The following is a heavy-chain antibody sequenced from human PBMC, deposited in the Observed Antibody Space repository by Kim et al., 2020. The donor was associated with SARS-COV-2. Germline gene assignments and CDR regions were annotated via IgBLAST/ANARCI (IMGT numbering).Heavy chain of an antibody. J-gene: IGHJ6*02. D-gene: IGHD3-10*01. CDR2: IYHSGST. CDR3: ASLIWFGELTLHYYYGMDV. CDR1: GYSISSGYY. V-gene: IGHV4-38-2*02. Sequence: SETLSLTCTVSGYSISSGYYWGWIRQPPGKGLEWIGSIYHSGSTYYNPSLKSRVTISVDTSKNQFSLKLSSVTAADTAVYYCASLIWFGELTLHYYYGMDVWGQGTTVTVSS.